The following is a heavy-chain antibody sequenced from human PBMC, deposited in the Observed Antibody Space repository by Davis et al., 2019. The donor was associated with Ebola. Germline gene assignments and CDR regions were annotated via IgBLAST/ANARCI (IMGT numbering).Heavy chain of an antibody. Sequence: GESLKISCAASGFTFSYYWMHWVRLRPGKGLEWVSHITDYGRSTKYAESVKGRFTISRDNAKDTLYLQMNNLRVEDTAVFYCARENYHGMDLWGQGTTVTVSS. V-gene: IGHV3-74*03. CDR1: GFTFSYYW. CDR2: ITDYGRST. CDR3: ARENYHGMDL. J-gene: IGHJ6*02.